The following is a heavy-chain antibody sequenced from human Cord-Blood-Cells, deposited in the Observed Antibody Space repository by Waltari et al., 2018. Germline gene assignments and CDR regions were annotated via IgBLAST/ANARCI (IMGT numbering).Heavy chain of an antibody. D-gene: IGHD1-7*01. CDR3: ARTYNWNYYFDY. CDR1: VGTFSSYA. Sequence: QVQLVQSGAEVKKPGSSVKVSCKASVGTFSSYAISWVRQAPGQGLEWMGRIIPILGIANYAQKFQGRVTITADKSTSTAYMELSSLRSEDTAVYYCARTYNWNYYFDYWGQGTLVTVSS. CDR2: IIPILGIA. V-gene: IGHV1-69*09. J-gene: IGHJ4*02.